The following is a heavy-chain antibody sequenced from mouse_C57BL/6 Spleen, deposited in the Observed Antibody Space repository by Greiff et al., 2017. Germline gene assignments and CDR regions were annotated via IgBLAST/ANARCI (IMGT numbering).Heavy chain of an antibody. Sequence: DVKLVESGGGLVKPGGSLKLSCAASGFTFSDYGMHWVRQAPEKGLEWVAYISSGSSTIYYADTVKGRFTISRDNAKKTLFLQMTSLRSEDTAMYYCARSNLLLRYWYFDVWGTGTTVTVSS. V-gene: IGHV5-17*01. CDR2: ISSGSSTI. CDR1: GFTFSDYG. CDR3: ARSNLLLRYWYFDV. J-gene: IGHJ1*03. D-gene: IGHD1-1*01.